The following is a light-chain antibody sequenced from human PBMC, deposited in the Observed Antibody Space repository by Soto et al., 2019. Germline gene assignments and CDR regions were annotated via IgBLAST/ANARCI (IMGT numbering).Light chain of an antibody. V-gene: IGKV3-20*01. CDR3: LQTIHLPWT. Sequence: EIVMTQSPATLSVSPGERATLSCRVSQSVSNNYLAWYQQKPGQAPRLLIYGASNRATGIPDRFSGSGSGTDFTLKISRVEAEDVGVYYCLQTIHLPWTFGQGTKVDIK. CDR1: QSVSNNY. CDR2: GAS. J-gene: IGKJ1*01.